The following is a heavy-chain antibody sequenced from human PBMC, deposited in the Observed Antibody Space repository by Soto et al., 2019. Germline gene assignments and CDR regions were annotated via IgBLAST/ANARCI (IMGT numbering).Heavy chain of an antibody. CDR2: IIPILGIA. CDR3: ATPLGLRRTLFGY. V-gene: IGHV1-69*02. CDR1: GGTFSSYT. D-gene: IGHD4-17*01. J-gene: IGHJ4*02. Sequence: GASVKVSCKASGGTFSSYTISWVRQAPGQGLEWVGRIIPILGIANYAQKFQGRVTITADKSTSTAYMGLSSLRSEDTAVYYCATPLGLRRTLFGYWGQGTLVTVSS.